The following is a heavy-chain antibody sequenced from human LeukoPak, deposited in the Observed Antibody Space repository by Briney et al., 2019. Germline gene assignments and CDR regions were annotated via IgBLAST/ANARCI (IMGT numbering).Heavy chain of an antibody. Sequence: PSQTLSLTCAVSGGSIRSGGYSRSWIREPRGECLEWLGYIYHSGSTYYNPSLKSRVSVSVDRSKNQFSLKLSSVTAADTAVYYCARTRMVMGTMLPDAFDIWGQGTMVTVSS. CDR2: IYHSGST. CDR1: GGSIRSGGYS. CDR3: ARTRMVMGTMLPDAFDI. J-gene: IGHJ3*02. V-gene: IGHV4-30-2*01. D-gene: IGHD5-24*01.